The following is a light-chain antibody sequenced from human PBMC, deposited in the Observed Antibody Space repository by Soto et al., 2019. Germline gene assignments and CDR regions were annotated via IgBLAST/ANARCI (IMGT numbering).Light chain of an antibody. Sequence: QSALTQPASVSGSPGQSITISCTGTSSDVGGYNYVSWYQQHPGKAPKLMIYDVSNRPSGVPNRFSGSKSGNTASLTISGLQAEDEADYYCSSYTSSSTLGVVFGGGTKVTVL. J-gene: IGLJ2*01. V-gene: IGLV2-14*01. CDR1: SSDVGGYNY. CDR3: SSYTSSSTLGVV. CDR2: DVS.